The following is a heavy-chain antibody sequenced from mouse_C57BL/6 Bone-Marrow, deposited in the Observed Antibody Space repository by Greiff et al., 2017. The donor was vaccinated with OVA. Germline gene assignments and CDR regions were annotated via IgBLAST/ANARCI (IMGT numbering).Heavy chain of an antibody. CDR1: DYTFPSHD. V-gene: IGHV5-2*01. D-gene: IGHD2-3*01. Sequence: EVQLVESGAGFVQPGESLKLSCKSSDYTFPSHDMSWVHQTPGKRLELVAAINRADGSTYYPDNMERQFIFSRDNTKKTLYLQRSSLRSEDTALYYCARMMVTRDYWGQGTTLTVSS. CDR2: INRADGST. J-gene: IGHJ2*01. CDR3: ARMMVTRDY.